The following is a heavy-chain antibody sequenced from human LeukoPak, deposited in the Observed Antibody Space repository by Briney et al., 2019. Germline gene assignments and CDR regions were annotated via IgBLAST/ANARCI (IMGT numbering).Heavy chain of an antibody. J-gene: IGHJ5*02. Sequence: NPSETLSLTCDVSGYSIRSDSYWGWVRQPPGKGLEWIASISHTGSTYYNPSLKSRVTMSVDTSKNQFSLNLSSVTAADTAVYYCARNATVIRALRFLERGEWFDPWGQGTLVTVSS. CDR3: ARNATVIRALRFLERGEWFDP. CDR2: ISHTGST. D-gene: IGHD3-3*01. CDR1: GYSIRSDSY. V-gene: IGHV4-38-2*01.